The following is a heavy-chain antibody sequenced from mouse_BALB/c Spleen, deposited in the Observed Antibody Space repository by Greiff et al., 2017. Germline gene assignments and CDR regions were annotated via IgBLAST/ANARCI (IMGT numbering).Heavy chain of an antibody. Sequence: EVKVVESGGGLVQPGGSLRLSCATSGFTFTDYYMSWVRQPPGKALEWLGFIRNKVNGYTTEYSASVKGRFTISRDNSQSILYLQMNTLRAEDSATYNGARGDRYDAAWFAYWGQGTLVTVSA. J-gene: IGHJ3*01. CDR2: IRNKVNGYTT. V-gene: IGHV7-3*02. CDR1: GFTFTDYY. D-gene: IGHD2-14*01. CDR3: ARGDRYDAAWFAY.